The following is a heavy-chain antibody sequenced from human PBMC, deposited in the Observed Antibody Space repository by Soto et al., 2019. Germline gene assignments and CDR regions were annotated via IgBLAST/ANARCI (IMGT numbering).Heavy chain of an antibody. CDR1: GATFSSYA. CDR2: IIPIFGTA. Sequence: VQRVQSGAELKKPGSSVKVSCKASGATFSSYAISWVRRAPGQGLEWWGGIIPIFGTADYAQKFQGRVTITADESTSTAYMELSSLRSEDTAVYYCASHYDSSGYYYRGLDYWGQGTLVTVSS. CDR3: ASHYDSSGYYYRGLDY. D-gene: IGHD3-22*01. V-gene: IGHV1-69*12. J-gene: IGHJ4*02.